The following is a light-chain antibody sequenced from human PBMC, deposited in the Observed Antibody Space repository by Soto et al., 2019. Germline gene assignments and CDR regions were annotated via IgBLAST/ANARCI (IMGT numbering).Light chain of an antibody. Sequence: DIQMTQSPSTLSASVGDRVTITCRASQSILSYLAWYQQKPGKAPKLLIYMASNLESAVPSRFSGSGFGTEFTLTISSLQPDDFATYYCQPYSTYPYTFGQGSKLEIK. CDR3: QPYSTYPYT. CDR1: QSILSY. CDR2: MAS. J-gene: IGKJ2*01. V-gene: IGKV1-5*03.